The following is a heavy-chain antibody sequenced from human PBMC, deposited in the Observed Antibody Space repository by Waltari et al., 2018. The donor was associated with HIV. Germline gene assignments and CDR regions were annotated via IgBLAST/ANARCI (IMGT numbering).Heavy chain of an antibody. CDR1: GGSISSYY. CDR3: ARDWPTYYYDSSGYYSEGWFDP. Sequence: QVQLQESGPGLVKPSETLSLTCTVSGGSISSYYWSWIRQPPGQGLEWIGYIYYSGSTNYNPSLKSRVTISVDTSKNQFSLKLSSVTAADTAVYYCARDWPTYYYDSSGYYSEGWFDPWGQGTLVTVSS. J-gene: IGHJ5*02. CDR2: IYYSGST. D-gene: IGHD3-22*01. V-gene: IGHV4-59*01.